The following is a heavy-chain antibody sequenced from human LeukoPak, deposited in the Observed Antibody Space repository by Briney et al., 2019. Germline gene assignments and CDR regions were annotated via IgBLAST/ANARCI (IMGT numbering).Heavy chain of an antibody. CDR1: GGSILSYY. Sequence: SETLSLTCTDSGGSILSYYWNWIRQPPGKGLEWIGYIYYSGSTNYNPSLKSRVTISVDTSKSQFSLKLSSVTAADTAVYYCARSSRNWFDPWGQGTLVTVSS. D-gene: IGHD6-13*01. V-gene: IGHV4-59*01. J-gene: IGHJ5*02. CDR3: ARSSRNWFDP. CDR2: IYYSGST.